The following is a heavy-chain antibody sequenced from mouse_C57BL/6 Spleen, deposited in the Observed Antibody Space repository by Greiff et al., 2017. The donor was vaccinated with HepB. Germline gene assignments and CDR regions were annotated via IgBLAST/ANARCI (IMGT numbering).Heavy chain of an antibody. CDR3: ARPPHRYGSSYWYFDV. J-gene: IGHJ1*03. V-gene: IGHV1-69*01. CDR1: GYTFTSYW. D-gene: IGHD1-1*01. Sequence: QVQLQQPGAELVMPGASVKLSCKASGYTFTSYWMHWVKQRPGQGLEWIGEIDPSDSYTNYNQKFKGKSTLTVDKSSSTAYMQLSSLTSEDSAVYYCARPPHRYGSSYWYFDVWGTGTTVTVSS. CDR2: IDPSDSYT.